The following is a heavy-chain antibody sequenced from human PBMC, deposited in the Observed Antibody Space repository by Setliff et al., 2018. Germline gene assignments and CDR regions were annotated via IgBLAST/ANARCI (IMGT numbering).Heavy chain of an antibody. CDR3: AKVLGGYSYGFCDY. CDR1: GFTFSSYW. CDR2: IKQDGSEK. V-gene: IGHV3-7*03. Sequence: GESLKISCAASGFTFSSYWMSWVRQAPGKGLEWVANIKQDGSEKYYVDSVKGRFTISRDNAKNSLYLQMNSLRAEDTALYYCAKVLGGYSYGFCDYWGQGTLVTVSS. D-gene: IGHD5-18*01. J-gene: IGHJ4*02.